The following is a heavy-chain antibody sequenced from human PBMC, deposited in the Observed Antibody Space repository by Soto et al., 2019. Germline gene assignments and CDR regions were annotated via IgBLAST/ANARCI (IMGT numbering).Heavy chain of an antibody. CDR2: ISYDGSNK. Sequence: QVQLVESGGGVVQPGRSLRLSCAASGFTFSSYGMHWVRQAPGKGLEWVAVISYDGSNKYYADSVKGRFTISRDNSKNTLYLQMNSLRAEDTAVYYCAKDPGVTKREGNGPWGQGTLVTVSS. D-gene: IGHD4-17*01. J-gene: IGHJ5*02. CDR3: AKDPGVTKREGNGP. CDR1: GFTFSSYG. V-gene: IGHV3-30*18.